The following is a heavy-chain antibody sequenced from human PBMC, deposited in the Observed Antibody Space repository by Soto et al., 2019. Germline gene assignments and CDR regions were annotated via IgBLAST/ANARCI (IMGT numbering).Heavy chain of an antibody. CDR2: INAGNGNT. Sequence: QVQLVQSGAEVKKPGASVKVSCKASGYTFTSYVMHWVRQAPGQRLEWMGWINAGNGNTKYSQKCQGRVTITRDTSASTAYMELSSLRSEDTAVYYCARDYFDKTTVTTYYYYYYMDVWGKGTTVTVSS. CDR3: ARDYFDKTTVTTYYYYYYMDV. CDR1: GYTFTSYV. J-gene: IGHJ6*03. D-gene: IGHD4-4*01. V-gene: IGHV1-3*01.